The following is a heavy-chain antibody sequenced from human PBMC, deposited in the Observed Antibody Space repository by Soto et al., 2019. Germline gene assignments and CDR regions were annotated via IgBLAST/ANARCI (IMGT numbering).Heavy chain of an antibody. Sequence: QVQLQQWGAGLLKPSETLSLTCGVSGESLSGYYWSWIRQSPEEGLEWIGVITHSGSTNYNPSLKSRVTMSLATAKNHFSLKLDSGTAAATAAYYCARVIIRSMKWTGGGYCSNYDMDAGGNGTKVTVS. CDR2: ITHSGST. J-gene: IGHJ6*03. V-gene: IGHV4-34*01. D-gene: IGHD3-3*01. CDR3: ARVIIRSMKWTGGGYCSNYDMDA. CDR1: GESLSGYY.